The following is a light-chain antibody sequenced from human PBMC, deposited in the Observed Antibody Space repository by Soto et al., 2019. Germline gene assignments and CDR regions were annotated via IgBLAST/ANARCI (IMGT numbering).Light chain of an antibody. J-gene: IGKJ5*01. CDR3: QQYGSSLGIT. CDR1: QSVSSSY. CDR2: GAS. V-gene: IGKV3-20*01. Sequence: EIVLTQSPGTLSLSPGERATLSCRASQSVSSSYLAWYQQKPGQAPRLLIYGASSRATGIPDRFSGSGFGTDFTLTISRLEPEDFAVYYCQQYGSSLGITFGQGTRLEIK.